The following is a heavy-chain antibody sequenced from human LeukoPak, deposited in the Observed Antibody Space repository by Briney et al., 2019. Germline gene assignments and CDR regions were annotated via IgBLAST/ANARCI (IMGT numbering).Heavy chain of an antibody. CDR2: INHSGST. J-gene: IGHJ4*02. D-gene: IGHD5-24*01. V-gene: IGHV4-34*01. CDR1: GGSFSGYY. CDR3: ARREEMATIYY. Sequence: SETLSLTCAVHGGSFSGYYWSWIRQPPGKGLEWIGEINHSGSTDYNPSLKSRVTISVDTSKNQFSLKLNSVTAADTAVYYCARREEMATIYYWGQGTLVTVSS.